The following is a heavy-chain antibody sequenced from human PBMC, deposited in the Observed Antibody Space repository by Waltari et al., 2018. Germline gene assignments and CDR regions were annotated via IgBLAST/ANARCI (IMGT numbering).Heavy chain of an antibody. V-gene: IGHV5-51*01. CDR3: ARTVWSGFLYYYYGMDV. CDR1: GSSFTRYW. D-gene: IGHD3-3*01. CDR2: IYPGDSDT. Sequence: EVQLVQSGAEVKKPGESLKISCKGSGSSFTRYWIGWVRQMTGQGLEWMGIIYPGDSDTRYSPSFQGQVTISADKSISTAYLQWSSLKASDTAMYYCARTVWSGFLYYYYGMDVWGQGTTVTVSS. J-gene: IGHJ6*02.